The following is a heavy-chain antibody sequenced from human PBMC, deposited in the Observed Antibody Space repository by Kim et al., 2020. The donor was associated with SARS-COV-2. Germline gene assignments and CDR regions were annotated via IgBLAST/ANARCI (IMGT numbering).Heavy chain of an antibody. Sequence: GGSLRLSCAASGFTVSSNYMSWVRQVPGKGLEWVSVIYSGGSTYYADSVKGRFTISGDNSKNTLYLQMNSLRAEDTAVYYCAGVRSDYDILTGYYMEHYG. CDR3: AGVRSDYDILTGYYMEHYG. D-gene: IGHD3-9*01. CDR1: GFTVSSNY. CDR2: IYSGGST. J-gene: IGHJ6*01. V-gene: IGHV3-53*01.